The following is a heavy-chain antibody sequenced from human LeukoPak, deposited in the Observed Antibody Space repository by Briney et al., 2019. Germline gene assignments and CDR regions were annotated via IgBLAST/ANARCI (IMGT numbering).Heavy chain of an antibody. J-gene: IGHJ4*02. Sequence: GSLRLSCAASGLTFSSYRMDWIRQPPGKGLEWIGEINHSGSTNYNPSLKSRVTISVDTSKNQFSLKLSSVTAADTAVYYCARGWVSGSAWGQGTLVTVSS. D-gene: IGHD1-26*01. V-gene: IGHV4-34*01. CDR2: INHSGST. CDR3: ARGWVSGSA. CDR1: GLTFSSYR.